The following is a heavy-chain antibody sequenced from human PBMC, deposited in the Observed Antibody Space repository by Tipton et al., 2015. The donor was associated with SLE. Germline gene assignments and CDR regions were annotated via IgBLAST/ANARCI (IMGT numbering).Heavy chain of an antibody. CDR2: ISSSSSYI. D-gene: IGHD6-6*01. CDR1: GFTFSSYS. CDR3: ARTNLIAARQRGVFDY. J-gene: IGHJ4*02. V-gene: IGHV3-21*01. Sequence: GSLRLSCAASGFTFSSYSMNWVRQAPGKGLEWVSSISSSSSYIYYADSVKGRFTISRDNAKNSLYLQMSSLRAEDTAVYYCARTNLIAARQRGVFDYWGQGTLVTVST.